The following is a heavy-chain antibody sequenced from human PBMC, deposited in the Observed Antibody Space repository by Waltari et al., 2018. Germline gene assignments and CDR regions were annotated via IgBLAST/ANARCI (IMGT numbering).Heavy chain of an antibody. CDR1: GYTFTSYY. CDR3: ARDNVLLWFGESVRWFDP. Sequence: QVQLVQSGAEVKKPGASVKVSCKASGYTFTSYYMHWVRQAPGQGLEWMGIINPSGGSTSYAQKFQGRVTMTRDTSTSTVYMELSSLRSEDTAVYYCARDNVLLWFGESVRWFDPWGQGTLVTVSS. J-gene: IGHJ5*02. D-gene: IGHD3-10*01. V-gene: IGHV1-46*01. CDR2: INPSGGST.